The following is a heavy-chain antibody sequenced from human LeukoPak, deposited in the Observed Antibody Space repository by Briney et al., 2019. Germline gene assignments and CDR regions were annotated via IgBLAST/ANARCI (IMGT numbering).Heavy chain of an antibody. Sequence: GGSLRLSCAASGFTFSSYSMNWVRQAPGKGLEWVSSISSSSSYIYYADSVKGRFTISRDNAKNSLYLQMNSLRAEDTAVYYCARGPTRANSSDYWGQGTLVTVSS. V-gene: IGHV3-21*01. CDR3: ARGPTRANSSDY. CDR2: ISSSSSYI. D-gene: IGHD2/OR15-2a*01. CDR1: GFTFSSYS. J-gene: IGHJ4*02.